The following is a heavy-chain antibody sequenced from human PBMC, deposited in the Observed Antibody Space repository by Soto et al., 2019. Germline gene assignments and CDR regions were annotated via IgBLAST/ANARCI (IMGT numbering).Heavy chain of an antibody. CDR2: IYSDGST. D-gene: IGHD3-10*01. J-gene: IGHJ6*02. Sequence: VQLVESGGGVVQPGRSLRLSCAASGFTVSSNYMSWVRQAPGKGLEWVSVIYSDGSTYYADSVKGRFTISRDNSKNTLYLQMNSLRAEDTAVYYCASALMVRGVIRGYYNYGMDVWGQGTTVTVSS. CDR3: ASALMVRGVIRGYYNYGMDV. CDR1: GFTVSSNY. V-gene: IGHV3-53*01.